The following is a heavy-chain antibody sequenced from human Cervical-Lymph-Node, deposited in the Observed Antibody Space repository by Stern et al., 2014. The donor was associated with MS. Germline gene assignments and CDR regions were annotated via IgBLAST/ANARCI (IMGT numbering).Heavy chain of an antibody. CDR1: GYTFSNSW. Sequence: VQLVESGAEAKKPGESLKISCKGSGYTFSNSWIGWVRQMPGRGLEWMGIIYPGDSDTRYSPSFQGQITISADKSISTAYLQWNSLKASDTAIFYCARGSAGAGAFFDYWGQGTLVTVSS. V-gene: IGHV5-51*01. CDR3: ARGSAGAGAFFDY. D-gene: IGHD2-8*02. CDR2: IYPGDSDT. J-gene: IGHJ4*02.